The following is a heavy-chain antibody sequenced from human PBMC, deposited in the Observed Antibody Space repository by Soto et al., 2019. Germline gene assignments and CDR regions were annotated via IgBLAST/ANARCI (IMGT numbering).Heavy chain of an antibody. CDR3: ARAAGAFDY. Sequence: QVKLVESGGGVVQPGRSLRLSCAASGFTFSSYAMHWVRQAPGKGLEWVAVTSYDGSNKYYADSVKGRFTISRDNSKNTLYLQMNSLRGEDTAVYYCARAAGAFDYWGQGTLVTVSS. D-gene: IGHD1-26*01. CDR1: GFTFSSYA. J-gene: IGHJ4*02. CDR2: TSYDGSNK. V-gene: IGHV3-30-3*01.